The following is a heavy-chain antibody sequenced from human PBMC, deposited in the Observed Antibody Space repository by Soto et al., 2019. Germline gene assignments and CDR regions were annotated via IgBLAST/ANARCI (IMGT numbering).Heavy chain of an antibody. V-gene: IGHV3-30*18. CDR3: AKDPLYYDYVWGSPGNYYYYAMDV. Sequence: QVQLVESGGGVVQPGRSLRLSCAASGFTFSSYGMHWVRQAPGKGLEWVAVISYDGSNKYYADSVKGRFTISRDNSKNTLYLQMNSLRAEDTAVYYCAKDPLYYDYVWGSPGNYYYYAMDVWGQGTTVTVSS. D-gene: IGHD3-16*01. J-gene: IGHJ6*02. CDR2: ISYDGSNK. CDR1: GFTFSSYG.